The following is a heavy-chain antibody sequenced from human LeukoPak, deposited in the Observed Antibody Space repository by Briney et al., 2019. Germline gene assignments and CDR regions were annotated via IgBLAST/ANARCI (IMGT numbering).Heavy chain of an antibody. CDR1: GASISSYY. D-gene: IGHD2-15*01. CDR3: ARGPCSGGSCPFDY. CDR2: IYHSGST. J-gene: IGHJ4*02. Sequence: SETLSLTCTVSGASISSYYWGWIRQPPGKGLEWIGNIYHSGSTYYNPSLKSRVTISVDTSKNQFSLKLSSVTAADTAVYYCARGPCSGGSCPFDYWGQGTLVTVSS. V-gene: IGHV4-38-2*02.